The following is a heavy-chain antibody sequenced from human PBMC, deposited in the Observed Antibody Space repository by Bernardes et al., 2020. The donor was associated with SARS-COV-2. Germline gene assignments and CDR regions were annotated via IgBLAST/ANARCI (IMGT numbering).Heavy chain of an antibody. CDR2: IYSGGST. V-gene: IGHV3-66*01. Sequence: GGSLRLSCAASGFTVSSNYMSWVRQAPGKGLEWVSVIYSGGSTYYADSVKGRFTISRDNSKNTLYLQMNSLRAEDTAVYYCAREIVGAIWSYYGMDVWGQGTTVTVSS. D-gene: IGHD1-26*01. J-gene: IGHJ6*02. CDR1: GFTVSSNY. CDR3: AREIVGAIWSYYGMDV.